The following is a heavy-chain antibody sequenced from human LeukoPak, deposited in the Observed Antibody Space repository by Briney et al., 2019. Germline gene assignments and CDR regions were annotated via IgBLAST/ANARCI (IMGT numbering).Heavy chain of an antibody. D-gene: IGHD3-9*01. CDR1: GFTFSSYA. Sequence: GGSLRLSRAASGFTFSSYAMSWVRQAPGKGLEWVSAIYKGGTTYYADSVKGRFTVSRDNSKNSFSLQMNSLSADDTAVYYCARGSGDILTGYSGMDVWGQGTTVTVSS. CDR3: ARGSGDILTGYSGMDV. V-gene: IGHV3-23*05. J-gene: IGHJ6*02. CDR2: IYKGGTT.